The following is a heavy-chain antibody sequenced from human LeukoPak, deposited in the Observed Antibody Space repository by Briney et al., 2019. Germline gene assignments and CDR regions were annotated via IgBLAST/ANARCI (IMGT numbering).Heavy chain of an antibody. J-gene: IGHJ4*02. V-gene: IGHV4-61*10. CDR1: GGSISSGSYY. D-gene: IGHD5-18*01. CDR2: IYYSGST. CDR3: ARDSGYSYGTVYFDY. Sequence: SETLSLTCTVSGGSISSGSYYWSWIRQPAGKGLEWIGRIYYSGSTNYNPSLKSRVTISVDTSKNQFSLKLSSVTAADTAVYYCARDSGYSYGTVYFDYWGQGTLVTVSS.